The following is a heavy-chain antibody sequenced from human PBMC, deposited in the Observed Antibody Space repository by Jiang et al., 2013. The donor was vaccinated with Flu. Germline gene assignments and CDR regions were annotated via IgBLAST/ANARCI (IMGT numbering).Heavy chain of an antibody. V-gene: IGHV3-30*18. J-gene: IGHJ4*02. D-gene: IGHD4-23*01. Sequence: RLSCAASGFTFSSYGMHWVRQAPGKGLEWVAVISYDGSNKYYADSVKGRFTISRDNSKNTLYLQMNSLRAEDTAVYYCAKGKRRWQSSFDYWGQGTLVTVSS. CDR2: ISYDGSNK. CDR3: AKGKRRWQSSFDY. CDR1: GFTFSSYG.